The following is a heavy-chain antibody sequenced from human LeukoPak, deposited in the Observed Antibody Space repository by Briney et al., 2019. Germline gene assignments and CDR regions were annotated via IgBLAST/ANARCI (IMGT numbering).Heavy chain of an antibody. D-gene: IGHD5-18*01. CDR3: ARGGYSYGLHY. J-gene: IGHJ4*02. V-gene: IGHV4-34*01. CDR2: INHSGST. CDR1: GGSFSGYY. Sequence: SETPSLTCAAYGGSFSGYYWSWIRQPPGKGLEWIGEINHSGSTNYNPSLKSRVTISVDTSKNQFSLKLSSVTAADTAVYYCARGGYSYGLHYWGQGTLVTVSS.